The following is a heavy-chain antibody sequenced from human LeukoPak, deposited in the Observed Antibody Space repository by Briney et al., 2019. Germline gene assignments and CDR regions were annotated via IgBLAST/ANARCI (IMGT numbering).Heavy chain of an antibody. Sequence: PGGSLRLSCAASGFTFSSYAMSWVRQAPGKGLEWVSAISGSGGSTYYADSVKGRFTISRDNSKNTLYLQMNSLRAEDMAVYYCARATQPGYCSSTSCSHDAFDIWGQGTMVTVSS. J-gene: IGHJ3*02. CDR2: ISGSGGST. V-gene: IGHV3-23*01. D-gene: IGHD2-2*01. CDR1: GFTFSSYA. CDR3: ARATQPGYCSSTSCSHDAFDI.